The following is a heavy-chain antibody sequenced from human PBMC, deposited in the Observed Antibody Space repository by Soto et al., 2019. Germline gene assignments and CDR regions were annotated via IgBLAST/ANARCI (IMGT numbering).Heavy chain of an antibody. Sequence: GEPLSISSKGAGYSFTTSWTGCVRQMPVKVLEWMGIIYPGDSDTRYSPSFQGQVTISADKSISTAYLQWSSLKASDTAMYYCARQKHRITMIVGVGAFDIWGQVTIVTVS. CDR3: ARQKHRITMIVGVGAFDI. J-gene: IGHJ3*02. CDR1: GYSFTTSW. D-gene: IGHD3-22*01. V-gene: IGHV5-51*01. CDR2: IYPGDSDT.